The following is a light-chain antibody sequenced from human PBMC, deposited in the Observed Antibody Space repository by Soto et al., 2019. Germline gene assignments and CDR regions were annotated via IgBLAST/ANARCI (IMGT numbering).Light chain of an antibody. V-gene: IGKV3-15*01. CDR2: GAS. CDR1: QSVSNN. CDR3: QQSYRTPHT. J-gene: IGKJ2*01. Sequence: EIVMTHSPATLSVSPGERATRSCRASQSVSNNLAWYQQKPGQAPRLLIYGASTRATAIPARFSGSGSGTEFTLTISSLQSEDFATYYSQQSYRTPHTLGQGTQLETK.